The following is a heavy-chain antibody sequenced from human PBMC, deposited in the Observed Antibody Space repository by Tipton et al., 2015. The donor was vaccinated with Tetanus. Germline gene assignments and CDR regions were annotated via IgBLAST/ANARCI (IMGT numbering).Heavy chain of an antibody. J-gene: IGHJ3*02. CDR2: IYPGDSDT. V-gene: IGHV5-51*01. Sequence: QLVQSGAEVKKPGESLKISCKGSGYSFTSYWIGWVRQMPGKGLEWMRNIYPGDSDTRYSPSFQGQVTISADKSISTAYLQWSSLKASDTAMYYCARLGITMVRGVISKGAFDIWGQGTMVTVSS. D-gene: IGHD3-10*01. CDR3: ARLGITMVRGVISKGAFDI. CDR1: GYSFTSYW.